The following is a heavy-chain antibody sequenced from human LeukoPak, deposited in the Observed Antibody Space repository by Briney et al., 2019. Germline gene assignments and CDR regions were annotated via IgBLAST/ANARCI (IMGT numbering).Heavy chain of an antibody. V-gene: IGHV1-69*13. Sequence: SVKVSCKASGGTFSSYAISWVRQAPGQGLEWMGGIIPIFGTASYAQKFQGRVTITADESTSTAYMELSSLRSEDTAVYYCARGDFWSGYTSPYYYGMDVWGQGTTVTVSS. CDR3: ARGDFWSGYTSPYYYGMDV. CDR2: IIPIFGTA. D-gene: IGHD3-3*01. CDR1: GGTFSSYA. J-gene: IGHJ6*02.